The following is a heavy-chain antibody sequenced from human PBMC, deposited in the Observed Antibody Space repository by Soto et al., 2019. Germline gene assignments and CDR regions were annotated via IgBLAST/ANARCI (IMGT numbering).Heavy chain of an antibody. D-gene: IGHD6-13*01. J-gene: IGHJ4*02. CDR1: GFTFTGYY. Sequence: ASVKVSCKASGFTFTGYYMHWVRQAPGQGLEWIGWINPNSGVTNYAQKFHDWVTITRDTSITTAYMELSGLKSDDTAVYFCAKDDAGHPDFWGQGTLVTVSS. V-gene: IGHV1-2*04. CDR2: INPNSGVT. CDR3: AKDDAGHPDF.